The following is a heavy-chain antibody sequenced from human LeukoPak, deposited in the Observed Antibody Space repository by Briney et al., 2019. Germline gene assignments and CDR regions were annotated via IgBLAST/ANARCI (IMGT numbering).Heavy chain of an antibody. Sequence: PSETLSLTCAVYGGSFSGYYWSWIRQPQGKGLDWIGEINHSGSTNYNPSLKSRVTISVDTSKNQFSLKLSSVTAADTAVYYCARARRSSIAGRPRDFDYWGQGTLVTVSS. CDR2: INHSGST. CDR1: GGSFSGYY. J-gene: IGHJ4*02. D-gene: IGHD6-6*01. CDR3: ARARRSSIAGRPRDFDY. V-gene: IGHV4-34*01.